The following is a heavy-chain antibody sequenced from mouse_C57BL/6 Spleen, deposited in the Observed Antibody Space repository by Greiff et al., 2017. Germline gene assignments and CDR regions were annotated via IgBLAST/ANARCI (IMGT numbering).Heavy chain of an antibody. D-gene: IGHD1-1*01. CDR1: GYTFTDYE. J-gene: IGHJ2*01. Sequence: VQLQQSGAELVRPGASVTLSCKASGYTFTDYEMNWVKQTPVHGLEWIGAIDPETGGTTYNQKFKGKAILTADKSSSTAYMELRSLTSEDSAAYYCTGYASRWPFDYWGQGTTLTVSS. CDR2: IDPETGGT. CDR3: TGYASRWPFDY. V-gene: IGHV1-15*01.